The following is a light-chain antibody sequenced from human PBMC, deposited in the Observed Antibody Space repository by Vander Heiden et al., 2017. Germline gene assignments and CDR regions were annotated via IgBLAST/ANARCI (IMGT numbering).Light chain of an antibody. CDR1: QTISNF. CDR3: HQSYTRPPT. V-gene: IGKV1-39*01. Sequence: DVQMTQSPSSLFASVGDRVTITCRASQTISNFLHWYQQKPGKAPQLLIFLASSLQSGVPSRFRGSGSGTEFTLIISTLQPEDFATYYCHQSYTRPPTFSQGTKVEMK. CDR2: LAS. J-gene: IGKJ1*01.